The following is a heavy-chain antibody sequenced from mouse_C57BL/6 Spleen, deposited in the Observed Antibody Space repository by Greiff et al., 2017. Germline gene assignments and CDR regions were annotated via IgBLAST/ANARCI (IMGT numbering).Heavy chain of an antibody. CDR2: IYPGSGST. CDR3: DAGSSAYWYCDV. V-gene: IGHV1-55*01. J-gene: IGHJ1*03. D-gene: IGHD1-1*01. CDR1: GYTFTSYW. Sequence: VPLQQPGAELVKPGASVKMSCKASGYTFTSYWITWVKQRPGQGLEWIGDIYPGSGSTNYNEKFKSKATLTVDTSSSTAYMQLSIRTSEDSAVYYGDAGSSAYWYCDVWGTGTTVTVSS.